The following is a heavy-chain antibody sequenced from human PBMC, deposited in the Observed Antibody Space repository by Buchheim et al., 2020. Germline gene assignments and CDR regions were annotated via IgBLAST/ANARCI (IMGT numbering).Heavy chain of an antibody. Sequence: QVQLVESGGGVVQPGRSLRLSCAASGFTFSSYGMHWVRQAPGKGLEWVAVIWYDGSNKYYADSVKGRFTISRDNSKNTLYLQMNSLRAEDTAVYYCARDCKGTIFGVAMGFDYWGQGTL. CDR2: IWYDGSNK. V-gene: IGHV3-33*01. CDR1: GFTFSSYG. J-gene: IGHJ4*02. CDR3: ARDCKGTIFGVAMGFDY. D-gene: IGHD3-3*01.